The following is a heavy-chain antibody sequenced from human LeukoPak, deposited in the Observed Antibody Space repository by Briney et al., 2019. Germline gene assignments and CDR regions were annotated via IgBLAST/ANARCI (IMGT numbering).Heavy chain of an antibody. J-gene: IGHJ4*02. CDR2: INPNSGDT. Sequence: ASVTVSFKASGYTFTVYSIHWVRQAPGQGLGWMGWINPNSGDTNYAQKFQGRVTMTRDTSISTAYMELSRLRSDDTAVYYCATPGYSSSWYDYWGQGTLVTVSS. D-gene: IGHD6-13*01. CDR3: ATPGYSSSWYDY. V-gene: IGHV1-2*02. CDR1: GYTFTVYS.